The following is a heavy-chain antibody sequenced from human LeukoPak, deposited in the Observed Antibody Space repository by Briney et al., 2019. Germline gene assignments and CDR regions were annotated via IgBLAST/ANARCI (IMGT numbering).Heavy chain of an antibody. CDR2: IWYDGSNK. J-gene: IGHJ4*02. CDR3: ARDRGQVYFDY. V-gene: IGHV3-33*01. Sequence: PGRSLRLSCAASGFTFSSYGMHWVRQAPGKGLEWVAVIWYDGSNKYYADSVKGRFTISRDNSKNTLYLQMNSLRAEDTAVYYCARDRGQVYFDYWGQGTLVTVSS. CDR1: GFTFSSYG.